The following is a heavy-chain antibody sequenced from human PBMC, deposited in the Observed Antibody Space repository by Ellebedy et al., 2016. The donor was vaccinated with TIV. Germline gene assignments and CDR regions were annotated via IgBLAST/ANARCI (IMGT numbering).Heavy chain of an antibody. V-gene: IGHV4-34*01. J-gene: IGHJ2*01. CDR3: ARLCFCYSSSSCPDRFFDF. CDR1: DGSLSGYY. Sequence: MPSETLSLTCAVYDGSLSGYYWGWIRQSPGKGLEWIGEINLSGSSNYSPSLKSRVNVSVDTSKNQFSLKLSSVTAADTAVYYCARLCFCYSSSSCPDRFFDFWGRGTLVTVSS. CDR2: INLSGSS. D-gene: IGHD2-2*01.